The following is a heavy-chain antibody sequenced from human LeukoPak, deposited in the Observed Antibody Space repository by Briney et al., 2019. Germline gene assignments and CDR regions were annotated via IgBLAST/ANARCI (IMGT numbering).Heavy chain of an antibody. Sequence: SETLSLTCAVYGGSFSGYYWSWIRQPRGKGLEWIGEINHSGSTNYNPSLKSRVTISVDTSKNQFSLKLSSVTAADTAVYYCARVSGTMVRGVIDYWGQGTLVTVSS. J-gene: IGHJ4*02. D-gene: IGHD3-10*01. CDR3: ARVSGTMVRGVIDY. CDR2: INHSGST. CDR1: GGSFSGYY. V-gene: IGHV4-34*01.